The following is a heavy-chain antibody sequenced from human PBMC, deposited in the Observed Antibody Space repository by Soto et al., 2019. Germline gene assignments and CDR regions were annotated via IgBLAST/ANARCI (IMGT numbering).Heavy chain of an antibody. V-gene: IGHV1-18*01. CDR1: GYTFTSYG. Sequence: ASVKVSCKASGYTFTSYGISWVRQAPGQGLEWMGWISAYNGNTNYAQKLRGRVTMTTDTSTSTAYMELRSLRSDDTAVYYCARCPYSSSSPYYYYYGMDVWGQGTTVTVSS. J-gene: IGHJ6*02. CDR2: ISAYNGNT. D-gene: IGHD6-6*01. CDR3: ARCPYSSSSPYYYYYGMDV.